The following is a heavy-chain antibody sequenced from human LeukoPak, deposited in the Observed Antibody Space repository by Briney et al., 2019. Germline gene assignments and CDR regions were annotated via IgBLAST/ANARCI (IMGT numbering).Heavy chain of an antibody. V-gene: IGHV1-2*02. Sequence: ASVKVSCKASGYTFTGYYMNWVRRAPGQGLEWIGWINPNSGDTNYPRKFQGRVTMSRDTSISTAYMELSRLRSDDTAVYYCARDRVYNSGWYDFDYWGQGTLVTVSS. CDR3: ARDRVYNSGWYDFDY. J-gene: IGHJ4*02. CDR1: GYTFTGYY. D-gene: IGHD6-19*01. CDR2: INPNSGDT.